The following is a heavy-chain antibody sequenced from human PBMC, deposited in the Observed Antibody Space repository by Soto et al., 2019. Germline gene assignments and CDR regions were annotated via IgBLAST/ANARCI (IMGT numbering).Heavy chain of an antibody. D-gene: IGHD2-15*01. CDR2: MNPNSGET. CDR3: ARVAVAARPRWYNWFDP. CDR1: GYTFTDYD. Sequence: GGLVKVSCKTSGYTFTDYDINWVRQATGQGLEWIGWMNPNSGETGYAQKFQGRVTMTRSTSLSTAYLELSSLRSEDTAVYYCARVAVAARPRWYNWFDPWGQGTLVTV. V-gene: IGHV1-8*01. J-gene: IGHJ5*02.